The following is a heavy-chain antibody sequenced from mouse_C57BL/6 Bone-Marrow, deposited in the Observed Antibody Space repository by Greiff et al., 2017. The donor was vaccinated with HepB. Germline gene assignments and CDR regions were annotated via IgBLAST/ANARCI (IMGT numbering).Heavy chain of an antibody. J-gene: IGHJ3*01. V-gene: IGHV2-2*01. D-gene: IGHD2-4*01. CDR1: GFSLTSYG. CDR3: ARTRGIYYDYDWFAY. CDR2: IWSGGST. Sequence: VQVVESGPGLVQPSQSLSITCTVSGFSLTSYGVHWVRQSPGKGLEWLGVIWSGGSTDYNAAFISRLSISKDNSKSQVFFKMNSLQADDTAIYYCARTRGIYYDYDWFAYWGQGTLVTVSA.